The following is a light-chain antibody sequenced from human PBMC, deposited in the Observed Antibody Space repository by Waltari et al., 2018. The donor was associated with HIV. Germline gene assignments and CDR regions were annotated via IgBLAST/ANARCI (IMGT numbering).Light chain of an antibody. J-gene: IGKJ4*01. V-gene: IGKV3-11*01. CDR3: QQRSNWPPELS. CDR2: DAS. CDR1: QSVSSY. Sequence: EIVLTPSPVTLSMSPGDRAPLSCRASQSVSSYLAWYQQKPGQAPRLLIYDASNRATGIPARFSGSGSGTEFTLTISSLEPEDSAVYYCQQRSNWPPELSFGGGTKVEIK.